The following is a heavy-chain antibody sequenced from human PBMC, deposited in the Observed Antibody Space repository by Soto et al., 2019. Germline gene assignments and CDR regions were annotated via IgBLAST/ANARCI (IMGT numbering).Heavy chain of an antibody. Sequence: SSETLSLTCTISGSSVASWSYNWAWIRQPPGKGLEWIGSLFYRGRTYYNPSLSSRVTISVDTSKNQFSLNLTSVAASDTAVYYCASSHNGSGTAALFWWGQGTRLTISS. CDR2: LFYRGRT. CDR3: ASSHNGSGTAALFW. V-gene: IGHV4-39*01. D-gene: IGHD3-10*01. J-gene: IGHJ4*02. CDR1: GSSVASWSYN.